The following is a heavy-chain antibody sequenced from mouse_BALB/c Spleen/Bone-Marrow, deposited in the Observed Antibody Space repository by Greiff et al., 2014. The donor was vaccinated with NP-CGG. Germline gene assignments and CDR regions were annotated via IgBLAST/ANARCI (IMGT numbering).Heavy chain of an antibody. D-gene: IGHD1-1*01. CDR2: ISPYNDGT. CDR3: AREGGYYGSLYAMDY. V-gene: IGHV1-14*01. J-gene: IGHJ4*01. Sequence: VQLQQPRPELVKPGASVKMSCKASGYTFTSYVMHWVKQKPGQGLEWIGYISPYNDGTKYNEKFKGKATLTSDKSSSTAYMELSSLTSEDSAVYYCAREGGYYGSLYAMDYWGQGTSVTVSS. CDR1: GYTFTSYV.